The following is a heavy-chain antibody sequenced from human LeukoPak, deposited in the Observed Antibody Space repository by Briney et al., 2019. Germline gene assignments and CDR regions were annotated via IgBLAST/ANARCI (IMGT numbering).Heavy chain of an antibody. V-gene: IGHV3-21*01. CDR3: ARASDCSSTSCHTQWEADAFDI. Sequence: PGGSLRLSCAASGFTFSSYSMNWVRQAPGKGLEWVSSISSSSSYIYYADSVKGRFTISRDNAKNSLYLQMNSLRAEDTAVYYCARASDCSSTSCHTQWEADAFDIWGQGTMVTVSS. J-gene: IGHJ3*02. D-gene: IGHD2-2*02. CDR2: ISSSSSYI. CDR1: GFTFSSYS.